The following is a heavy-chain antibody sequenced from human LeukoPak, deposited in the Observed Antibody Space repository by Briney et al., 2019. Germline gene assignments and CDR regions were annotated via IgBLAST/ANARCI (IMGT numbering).Heavy chain of an antibody. CDR2: ISSSTTYT. Sequence: PGGSLRLSCAASGFTFSDYYMTWIRQAPGKGLEWVSYISSSTTYTNYVDSVKGRFTISRDNAKNSLYLQMNSLRAEDTAVYYCATSPRGSAYWGQGTLVTVSS. V-gene: IGHV3-11*03. D-gene: IGHD1-1*01. CDR1: GFTFSDYY. CDR3: ATSPRGSAY. J-gene: IGHJ4*02.